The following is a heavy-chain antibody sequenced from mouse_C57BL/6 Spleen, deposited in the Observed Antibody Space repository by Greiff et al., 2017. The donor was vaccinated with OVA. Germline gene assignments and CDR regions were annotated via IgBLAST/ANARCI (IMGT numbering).Heavy chain of an antibody. V-gene: IGHV2-5*01. Sequence: QVQLKESGPGLVQPSQSLSITCTVSGFSLTSYGVHWVRQSPGKGLEWLGVIWRGGSTDYNAAFMSRLSITKDNSKSQVFFKMNSLQADDTAIYYCAKTDYYGSYAMDYGGQGTSVTVSS. CDR1: GFSLTSYG. D-gene: IGHD1-1*01. J-gene: IGHJ4*01. CDR3: AKTDYYGSYAMDY. CDR2: IWRGGST.